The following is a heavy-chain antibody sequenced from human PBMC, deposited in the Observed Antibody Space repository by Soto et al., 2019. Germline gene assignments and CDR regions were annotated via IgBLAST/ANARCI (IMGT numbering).Heavy chain of an antibody. J-gene: IGHJ6*02. CDR3: ARGEETDYYYGMDV. V-gene: IGHV4-34*01. Sequence: SETLSLTCAVYGGSFSGYYWSWIRQPPGKGLEWIGEIYHSGSTNYNPSLKSRVTISVNKYKNQSSLKLSSVTAADTAVYYCARGEETDYYYGMDVWGQGTTVTVSS. CDR1: GGSFSGYY. CDR2: IYHSGST.